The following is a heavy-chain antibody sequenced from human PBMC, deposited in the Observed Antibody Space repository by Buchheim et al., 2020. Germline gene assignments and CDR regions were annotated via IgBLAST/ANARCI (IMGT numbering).Heavy chain of an antibody. Sequence: EVQLVESGGGLVQPGGSLRLSCAASGFTFSSYSMNWVRQAPGKGLEWVSYISSSSSTIYYADSVKGRFTIXRDNAKNSLYLQMNSLRAEDTAVYYCARDQPHYYGSGSYLSTYYYYYGMDVWGQGTT. V-gene: IGHV3-48*04. CDR3: ARDQPHYYGSGSYLSTYYYYYGMDV. J-gene: IGHJ6*02. CDR1: GFTFSSYS. D-gene: IGHD3-10*01. CDR2: ISSSSSTI.